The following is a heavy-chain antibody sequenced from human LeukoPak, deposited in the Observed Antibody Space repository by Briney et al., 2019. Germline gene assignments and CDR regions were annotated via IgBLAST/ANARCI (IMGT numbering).Heavy chain of an antibody. CDR3: ARPVRCSATTCTGPFDY. V-gene: IGHV4-34*01. Sequence: SETLSLTCAVYGESFRGYYWTWVRQTPGKGLEWIGEIDHIGRTTYNPSLKSRVTISVDTSKNQFSLRLTSVTASDTAVYYCARPVRCSATTCTGPFDYWGQGTLVTVSS. CDR1: GESFRGYY. J-gene: IGHJ4*02. D-gene: IGHD6-19*01. CDR2: IDHIGRT.